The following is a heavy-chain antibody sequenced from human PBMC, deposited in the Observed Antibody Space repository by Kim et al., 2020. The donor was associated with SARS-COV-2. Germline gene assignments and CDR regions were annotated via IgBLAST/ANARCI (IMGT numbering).Heavy chain of an antibody. Sequence: GGSLRLSCAASGFTFSNAWMSWVRQAPGKGLEWVGRIKSKTDGGTTDYAAPVKGSFTISRDDSKNTLYLQMNSLKTEDTAVYYCTTDRRYDYVWGSYRLGDYWGQGTLVTVSS. CDR3: TTDRRYDYVWGSYRLGDY. J-gene: IGHJ4*02. CDR1: GFTFSNAW. CDR2: IKSKTDGGTT. V-gene: IGHV3-15*01. D-gene: IGHD3-16*02.